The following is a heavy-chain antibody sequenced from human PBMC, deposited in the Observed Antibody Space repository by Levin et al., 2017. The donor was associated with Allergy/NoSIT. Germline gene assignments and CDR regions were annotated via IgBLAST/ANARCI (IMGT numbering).Heavy chain of an antibody. J-gene: IGHJ4*02. CDR2: ISSSSSYI. CDR1: GFTFSSYS. D-gene: IGHD5-12*01. CDR3: ARVPQGLVATTLAFDY. V-gene: IGHV3-21*01. Sequence: GGSLRLSCAASGFTFSSYSMNWVRQAPGKGLEWVSSISSSSSYIYYADSVKGRFTISRDNAKNSLYLQMNSLRAEDTAVYYCARVPQGLVATTLAFDYWGQGTLVTVSS.